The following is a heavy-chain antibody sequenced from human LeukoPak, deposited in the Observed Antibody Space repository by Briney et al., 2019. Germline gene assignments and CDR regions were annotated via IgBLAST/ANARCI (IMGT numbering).Heavy chain of an antibody. Sequence: GGSLRLSCAASGFSVSSNYMSWVRQAPGKGLEWVSVIYSGGSTYYADSVKGRFTISRDNSKNTLYLQMNSLRAEDTAVYYCARSFYYYDSSGYFQHWGQGTLVNVSS. CDR1: GFSVSSNY. D-gene: IGHD3-22*01. CDR2: IYSGGST. V-gene: IGHV3-53*01. CDR3: ARSFYYYDSSGYFQH. J-gene: IGHJ1*01.